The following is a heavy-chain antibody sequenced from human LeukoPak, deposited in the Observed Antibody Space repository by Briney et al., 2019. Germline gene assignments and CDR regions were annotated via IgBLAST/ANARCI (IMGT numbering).Heavy chain of an antibody. CDR3: ARNIPVTRWGY. CDR2: IYSGGST. V-gene: IGHV3-53*01. J-gene: IGHJ4*02. D-gene: IGHD2-21*01. CDR1: GFTVSSNY. Sequence: GGSLRLSCAASGFTVSSNYMSWVRQAPGKGLEWVSVIYSGGSTYYADSVKGRFTNSRDNSKNTVYLQMNSLRAEDTAVYYCARNIPVTRWGYWGQGTLVTVSS.